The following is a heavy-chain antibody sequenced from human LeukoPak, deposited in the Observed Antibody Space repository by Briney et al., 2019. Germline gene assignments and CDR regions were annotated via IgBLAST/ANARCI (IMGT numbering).Heavy chain of an antibody. J-gene: IGHJ4*02. CDR1: GGTFSSYA. CDR3: ARDFQYSSGYYGDY. Sequence: ASVKVSCKASGGTFSSYAISWVRQAPGQGLEWMGRIIPILGIANYAQKFQGRVTITADKSTSTAYMELSSLRSEDTAVYYCARDFQYSSGYYGDYWGQGTLVTVSS. V-gene: IGHV1-69*04. CDR2: IIPILGIA. D-gene: IGHD3-22*01.